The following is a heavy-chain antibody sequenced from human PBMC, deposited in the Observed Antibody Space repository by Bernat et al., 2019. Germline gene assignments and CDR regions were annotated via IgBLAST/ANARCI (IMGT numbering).Heavy chain of an antibody. D-gene: IGHD2-2*01. CDR3: ARDPELASVVPAGPRGLDY. J-gene: IGHJ4*02. V-gene: IGHV3-33*01. CDR2: IWYDGSNK. CDR1: GFTFSSYG. Sequence: QVQLVESGGGVVQPGRSLRLSCAASGFTFSSYGMHWVRQAPGKGLEWVAVIWYDGSNKYYADSVKGRFTISRDNSKNTLYLQMNSLRAEDTAVYYCARDPELASVVPAGPRGLDYWGQGTLVTVSS.